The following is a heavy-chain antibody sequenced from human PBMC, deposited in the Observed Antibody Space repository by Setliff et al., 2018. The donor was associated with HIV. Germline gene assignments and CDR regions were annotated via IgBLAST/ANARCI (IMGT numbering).Heavy chain of an antibody. CDR2: IYSTGHT. Sequence: KASETLSLTCLVFGYSITNGNHWGWIRQSPGKGLEWIGSIYSTGHTYYNPPHKSRLTMSVDTAKNRFSLKLISVTATDTAVYYCARDRSLRFSISPSFNYFDVWGQGALVTVSS. CDR1: GYSITNGNH. V-gene: IGHV4-38-2*02. J-gene: IGHJ4*02. D-gene: IGHD3-10*01. CDR3: ARDRSLRFSISPSFNYFDV.